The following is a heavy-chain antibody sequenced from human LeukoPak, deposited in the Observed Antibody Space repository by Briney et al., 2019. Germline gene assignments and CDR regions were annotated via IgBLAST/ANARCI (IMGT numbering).Heavy chain of an antibody. CDR1: GFTVSSNY. J-gene: IGHJ4*02. Sequence: GGSLRLSCAASGFTVSSNYMSWVRQAPGKGLEWVSVIYSGGSSYYADSVKGRFTISRDNSKNTLYLQMNSLRAEDTAVYYCAKVMPLYQLQWGLYDYWGQGTLVTVSS. V-gene: IGHV3-66*01. D-gene: IGHD2-2*01. CDR3: AKVMPLYQLQWGLYDY. CDR2: IYSGGSS.